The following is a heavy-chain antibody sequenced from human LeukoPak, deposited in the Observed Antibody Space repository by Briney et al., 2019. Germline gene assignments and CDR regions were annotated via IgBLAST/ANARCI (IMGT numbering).Heavy chain of an antibody. CDR1: GGSISNYY. D-gene: IGHD5-12*01. CDR3: AREDSGYDYPPFYY. CDR2: IYHTGST. V-gene: IGHV4-59*01. Sequence: SETLSLTCTVSGGSISNYYWSWIRQPPGKGLEWIGYIYHTGSTSYNPSLKSRVIMSVETSQNQFSLKVRSVTAADTAVYYCAREDSGYDYPPFYYWGQGILVTVSS. J-gene: IGHJ4*02.